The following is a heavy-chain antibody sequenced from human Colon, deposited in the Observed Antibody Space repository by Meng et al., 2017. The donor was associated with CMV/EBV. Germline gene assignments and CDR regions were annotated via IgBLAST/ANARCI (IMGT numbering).Heavy chain of an antibody. CDR2: ISSSSSFI. CDR1: GFTFSSYS. V-gene: IGHV3-21*01. Sequence: GGSLRLSCAASGFTFSSYSMNWVRQAPGTGLQWISSISSSSSFIYYADSVRGRFTISRENAKRSLYLQMDDLRVEDTAVYYCARGLGTPTWGQGTLVTVSS. D-gene: IGHD1-14*01. J-gene: IGHJ4*02. CDR3: ARGLGTPT.